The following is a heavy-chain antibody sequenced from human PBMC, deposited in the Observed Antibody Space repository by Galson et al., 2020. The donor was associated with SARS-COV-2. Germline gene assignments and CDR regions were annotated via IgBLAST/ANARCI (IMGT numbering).Heavy chain of an antibody. J-gene: IGHJ6*03. D-gene: IGHD2-15*01. CDR2: ISSSSSTI. CDR1: GFTFSSYS. V-gene: IGHV3-48*02. Sequence: GGSLRLSCAASGFTFSSYSMNWVRQAPGKGLEWVSYISSSSSTIYYADSVKGRFTISRDNAKNSLYLQMNSPRDEDTAVYYCASPPERYCSGGSCYYMDVWGKGTTVTVSS. CDR3: ASPPERYCSGGSCYYMDV.